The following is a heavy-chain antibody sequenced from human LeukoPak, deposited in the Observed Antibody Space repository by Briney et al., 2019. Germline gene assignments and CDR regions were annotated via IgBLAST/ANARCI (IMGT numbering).Heavy chain of an antibody. CDR2: IGSGGGTS. D-gene: IGHD3-10*01. CDR3: AKGDSAVRGRTYGMDV. Sequence: GGSLRLSCAASGFTFSSYVMTWVRQAPGKGLEWVSAIGSGGGTSYFADSVKGRFTISRDDSKNTLYLQMNILRGEDTAVYYCAKGDSAVRGRTYGMDVWGQGTTVTVSS. CDR1: GFTFSSYV. V-gene: IGHV3-23*01. J-gene: IGHJ6*02.